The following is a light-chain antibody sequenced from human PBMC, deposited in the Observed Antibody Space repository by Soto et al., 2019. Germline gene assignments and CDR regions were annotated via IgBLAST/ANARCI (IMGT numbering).Light chain of an antibody. Sequence: QSLLAQPPPVSGGPGQRVTISCTGSSSQIGAGYDVHWYQQLPGTAPKLLIYGNSNRPSGVPDRFSGSKSGTSASLAITGLQAEDEADYYCQSYDSSLSGYVFGTGTKVTVL. CDR3: QSYDSSLSGYV. CDR1: SSQIGAGYD. CDR2: GNS. J-gene: IGLJ1*01. V-gene: IGLV1-40*01.